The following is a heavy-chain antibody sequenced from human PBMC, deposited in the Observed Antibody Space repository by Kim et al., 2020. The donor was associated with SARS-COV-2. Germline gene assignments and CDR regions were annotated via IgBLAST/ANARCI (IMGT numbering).Heavy chain of an antibody. CDR3: ARGGTIFGVVTRPFDY. D-gene: IGHD3-3*01. Sequence: PTLKSRVTRSVDTAKNQFSLKLSAVTAADTAVYYCARGGTIFGVVTRPFDYWGQGTLVTVSS. J-gene: IGHJ4*02. V-gene: IGHV4-31*02.